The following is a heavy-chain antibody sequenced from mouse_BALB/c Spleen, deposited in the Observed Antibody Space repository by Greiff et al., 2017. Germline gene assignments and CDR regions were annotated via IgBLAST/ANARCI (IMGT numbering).Heavy chain of an antibody. CDR3: ARGVITTWNY. D-gene: IGHD2-4*01. CDR1: GFTFSSYA. V-gene: IGHV5-6-5*01. Sequence: EVHLVESGGGLVKPGGSLKLSCAASGFTFSSYAMSWVRQTPEKRLEWVASISSGGSTYYPDSVKGRFTISRDNARNILYLQMSSLRSEDTAMYYCARGVITTWNYWGQGTTLTVSS. J-gene: IGHJ2*01. CDR2: ISSGGST.